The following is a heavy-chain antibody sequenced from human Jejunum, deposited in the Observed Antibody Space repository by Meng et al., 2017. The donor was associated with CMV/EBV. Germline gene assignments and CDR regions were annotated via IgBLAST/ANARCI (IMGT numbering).Heavy chain of an antibody. V-gene: IGHV3-7*01. CDR1: FSSYW. D-gene: IGHD3-10*01. Sequence: FSSYWMSWVRQAPGKGLEWVATIKSDGSEEHYVDSVRGRFTISRDNAKKSLYLQMSSLRAEDTAVYYCARDRFFGDDGSGAYFHDNWGQGTLVTVSS. J-gene: IGHJ4*02. CDR3: ARDRFFGDDGSGAYFHDN. CDR2: IKSDGSEE.